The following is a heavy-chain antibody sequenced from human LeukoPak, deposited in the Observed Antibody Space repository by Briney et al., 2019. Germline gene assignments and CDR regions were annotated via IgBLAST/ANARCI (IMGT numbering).Heavy chain of an antibody. D-gene: IGHD4-17*01. CDR2: IKQDGSEK. V-gene: IGHV3-7*01. Sequence: GGSLRLSCAGSGFTFSNYWMTWVRQAPGKGLEWVANIKQDGSEKHYVDSVKGRFTISRDNTKNSLYLQLNSLRAEDTAVYYCARDLLYGDYVGAYFDYWGQGALVTVSS. CDR3: ARDLLYGDYVGAYFDY. CDR1: GFTFSNYW. J-gene: IGHJ4*02.